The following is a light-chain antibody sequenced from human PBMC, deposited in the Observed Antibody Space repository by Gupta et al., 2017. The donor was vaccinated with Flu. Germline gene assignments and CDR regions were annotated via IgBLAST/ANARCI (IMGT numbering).Light chain of an antibody. Sequence: EVVLTQSPATLSLSPGERAVFSCRASQSVSPSLAWYQQKPGQAPRLLMYDASRRAAGIPARFSGSGSGTDFTLTTSTLEPEDFAVYYCQQRSDLPMYTFGQGTKLEIK. CDR2: DAS. V-gene: IGKV3-11*01. CDR1: QSVSPS. J-gene: IGKJ2*01. CDR3: QQRSDLPMYT.